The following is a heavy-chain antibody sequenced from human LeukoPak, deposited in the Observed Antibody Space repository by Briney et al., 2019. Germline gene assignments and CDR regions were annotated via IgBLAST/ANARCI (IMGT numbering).Heavy chain of an antibody. CDR2: INHSGST. CDR1: GGSFSGYC. Sequence: SETLSLTCAVYGGSFSGYCWSWIRQPPGKGLEWIGEINHSGSTNYNPSLKSRVTISVDTSKNQFSLKLSSVTAADTAVYYCASAGSGSYYNYWGQGTLVTVSS. CDR3: ASAGSGSYYNY. V-gene: IGHV4-34*01. D-gene: IGHD3-10*01. J-gene: IGHJ4*02.